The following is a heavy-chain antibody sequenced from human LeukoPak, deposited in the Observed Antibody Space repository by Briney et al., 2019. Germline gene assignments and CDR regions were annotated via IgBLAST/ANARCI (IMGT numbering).Heavy chain of an antibody. V-gene: IGHV3-15*01. Sequence: GGSLRLSCAASGFAFSDAWMSWVRQAPGKGLEWVGRMKSTTDGGTTDYAAPVKGRFTISRDDSKNTLYLQMNSLKTEDTAVYYCTTDKRIGAYCGGDCQPYWGQGTLVTVSS. D-gene: IGHD2-21*02. CDR1: GFAFSDAW. J-gene: IGHJ4*02. CDR3: TTDKRIGAYCGGDCQPY. CDR2: MKSTTDGGTT.